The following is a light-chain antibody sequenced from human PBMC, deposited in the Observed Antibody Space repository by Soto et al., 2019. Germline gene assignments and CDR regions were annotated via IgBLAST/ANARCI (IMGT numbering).Light chain of an antibody. V-gene: IGLV2-14*01. CDR2: DVT. Sequence: QSVLTQPASVSAFPGQSITISCTGTSIDVGGYNYVSWYQQYPGKAPKLMIYDVTKRPSGVSNRFSGSKSGNTASLTISGLQAEDEADYYCSSYTSSSTLVFGGGTKVTVL. J-gene: IGLJ2*01. CDR3: SSYTSSSTLV. CDR1: SIDVGGYNY.